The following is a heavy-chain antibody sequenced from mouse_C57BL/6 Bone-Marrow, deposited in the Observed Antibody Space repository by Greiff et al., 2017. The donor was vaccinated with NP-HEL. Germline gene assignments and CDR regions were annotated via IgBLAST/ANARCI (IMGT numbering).Heavy chain of an antibody. D-gene: IGHD1-1*01. J-gene: IGHJ3*01. V-gene: IGHV1-81*01. CDR3: ARDGSSPAWFAY. CDR2: IYPRSGNT. Sequence: VHLVESGAELARPGASVKLSCKASGYTFTSYGISWVKQRTGQGLEWIGEIYPRSGNTYYNEKFKGKATLTADKSSSKAYMELRSLTSEDSAVYFCARDGSSPAWFAYWGQGTLVTVSA. CDR1: GYTFTSYG.